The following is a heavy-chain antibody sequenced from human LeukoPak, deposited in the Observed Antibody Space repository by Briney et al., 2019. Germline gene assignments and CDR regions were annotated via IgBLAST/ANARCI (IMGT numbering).Heavy chain of an antibody. CDR3: ARALVDRAMVAPTY. D-gene: IGHD5-18*01. J-gene: IGHJ4*02. V-gene: IGHV1-18*01. Sequence: RASVKVSCKASGYTFTTFGITWVRQAPGQGLEWMGWISAYNGNTNYTQKLQGRVTMTTDTSTSTAYMELTSLRSDDTAVYYCARALVDRAMVAPTYWGQGTLVTVSS. CDR2: ISAYNGNT. CDR1: GYTFTTFG.